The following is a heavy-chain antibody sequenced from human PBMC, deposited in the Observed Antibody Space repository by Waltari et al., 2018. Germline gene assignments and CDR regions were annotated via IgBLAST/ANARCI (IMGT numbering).Heavy chain of an antibody. J-gene: IGHJ4*02. CDR2: IHGTGRT. D-gene: IGHD2-15*01. Sequence: QLQLQESGPGLVKPSGTLSLTCAVPGDSISSSYWWSWVRQPPGKGLEWIGQIHGTGRTNYNPSFASRVDVSLDTSNNQFSLKVTSATAADTAVYYCARDRGRGLYLDSWGQGTLVTVSP. CDR1: GDSISSSYW. CDR3: ARDRGRGLYLDS. V-gene: IGHV4-4*02.